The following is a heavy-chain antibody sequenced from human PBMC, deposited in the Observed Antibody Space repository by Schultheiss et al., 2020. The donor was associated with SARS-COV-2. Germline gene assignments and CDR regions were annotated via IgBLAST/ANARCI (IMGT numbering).Heavy chain of an antibody. CDR2: ISYDGSNK. V-gene: IGHV3-30-3*01. CDR1: GFTFSSYA. Sequence: GESLKISCAASGFTFSSYAMHWVRQAPGKGLEWVAVISYDGSNKYYADSVKGRFTISRDNSKNTLYLQMNSLRAEDTAVYYCARVRSGSYYEPFDYWGQGTLVTVSS. D-gene: IGHD1-26*01. J-gene: IGHJ4*02. CDR3: ARVRSGSYYEPFDY.